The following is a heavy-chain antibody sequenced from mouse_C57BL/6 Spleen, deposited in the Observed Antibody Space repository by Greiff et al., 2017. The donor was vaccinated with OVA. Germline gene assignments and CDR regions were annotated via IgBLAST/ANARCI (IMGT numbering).Heavy chain of an antibody. V-gene: IGHV1-82*01. J-gene: IGHJ2*01. Sequence: QVQLQQSGPELVKPGASVKISCKASGYAFSSSWMNWVKQRPGKGLEWIGRIYPGDGDTNYNGKFKGKATLTADKSSSTAYMQLSSLTSEDSAVYFCARKGYSNLYFDYWGQGTTLTVSS. CDR2: IYPGDGDT. CDR1: GYAFSSSW. CDR3: ARKGYSNLYFDY. D-gene: IGHD2-5*01.